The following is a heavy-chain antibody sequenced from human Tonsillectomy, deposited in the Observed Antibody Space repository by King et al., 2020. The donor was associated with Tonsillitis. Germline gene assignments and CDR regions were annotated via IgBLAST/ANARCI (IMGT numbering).Heavy chain of an antibody. CDR3: ARDLSTYYYGSGSENWFDP. J-gene: IGHJ5*02. D-gene: IGHD3-10*01. V-gene: IGHV3-30-3*01. Sequence: VQLVESGGGVVQPGRSLRLSCAASGFTFSSYAMHWVRQAPGKGLEWVAVISYDGSNKYYAESVKGRFTISRDNSKNTLYLQMNSLRAEDTAVYYCARDLSTYYYGSGSENWFDPWGQGTLVTVSS. CDR1: GFTFSSYA. CDR2: ISYDGSNK.